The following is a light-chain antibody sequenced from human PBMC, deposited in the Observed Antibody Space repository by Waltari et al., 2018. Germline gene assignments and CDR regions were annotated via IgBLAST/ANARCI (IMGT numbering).Light chain of an antibody. CDR3: QQYYNLPLT. CDR1: QSVLFDSNNKNY. CDR2: WAS. J-gene: IGKJ4*01. Sequence: DFVMTQSPDSLAVSLGERATINCKYSQSVLFDSNNKNYFAWYQQKPGQPPKALIYWASTRESGVPDRFSGSGSGTEFTLTISSLQAEDVAIYYCQQYYNLPLTFGGGTKVEIK. V-gene: IGKV4-1*01.